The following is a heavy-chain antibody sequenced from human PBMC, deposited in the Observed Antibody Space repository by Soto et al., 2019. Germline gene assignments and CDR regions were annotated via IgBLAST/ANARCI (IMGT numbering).Heavy chain of an antibody. CDR1: GFSLSNARMG. CDR2: IFSNDEK. J-gene: IGHJ5*02. CDR3: ARMARIAAAGTLWFDP. Sequence: QVTLKESGPVLVKPTETLTLTCTVSGFSLSNARMGVSWIRQPTGKALEWLAHIFSNDEKSYSTTLKSRLTISKDTSKSQVVLTMTNMDPVDTATYYCARMARIAAAGTLWFDPWGQGTLVTVSS. V-gene: IGHV2-26*01. D-gene: IGHD6-13*01.